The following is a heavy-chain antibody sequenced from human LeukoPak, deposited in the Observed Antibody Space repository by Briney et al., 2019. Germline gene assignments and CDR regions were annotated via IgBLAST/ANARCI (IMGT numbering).Heavy chain of an antibody. V-gene: IGHV3-20*04. Sequence: PGGSLRLSCAASGFTFDDYGLSWVRQVPGKGLEWVSGLNWNGASTGYADSVKGRFTISRDNAENSLYLQMNSLRAEDTAIYYCARDKTVGATKFDSWGQGTLVTVSS. J-gene: IGHJ4*02. CDR3: ARDKTVGATKFDS. D-gene: IGHD1-26*01. CDR2: LNWNGAST. CDR1: GFTFDDYG.